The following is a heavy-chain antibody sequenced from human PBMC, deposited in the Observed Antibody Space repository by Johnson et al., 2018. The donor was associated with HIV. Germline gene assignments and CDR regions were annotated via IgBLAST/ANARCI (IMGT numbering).Heavy chain of an antibody. J-gene: IGHJ3*02. D-gene: IGHD1-26*01. CDR2: INWNGGST. CDR3: ARERGRGRYYSALYI. V-gene: IGHV3-20*04. Sequence: VQLVESGGGVVRPGGSLRLSCAASGFTFDDYGMSWVRQAPGKGLEWVSGINWNGGSTGYADSVKGRFTMSRDNAKNSLYLQMKSLRAEDTALYYCARERGRGRYYSALYIWGQGTMVTVSS. CDR1: GFTFDDYG.